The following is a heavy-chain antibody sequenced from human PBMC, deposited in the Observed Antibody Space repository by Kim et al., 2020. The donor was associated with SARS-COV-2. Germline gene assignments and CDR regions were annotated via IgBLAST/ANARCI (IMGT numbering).Heavy chain of an antibody. J-gene: IGHJ4*02. CDR3: AKTDSGSYWGSFDY. Sequence: GGSLRLSCAASGFTFSSFAMHWVRQAPGKGLEWVAVISYDGSNKYYADSVKGRFTISRDNSKNTLYLQMNSLRAEDTAVYYCAKTDSGSYWGSFDYWGQGTLVTVSS. D-gene: IGHD1-26*01. CDR2: ISYDGSNK. V-gene: IGHV3-30*18. CDR1: GFTFSSFA.